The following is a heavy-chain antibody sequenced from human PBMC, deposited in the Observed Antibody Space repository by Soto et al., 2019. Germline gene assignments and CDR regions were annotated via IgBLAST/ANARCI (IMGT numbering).Heavy chain of an antibody. Sequence: GGSLRLSCAASLFTFSRFWMSWVRQAPGEGLECVANIKEDGSEKYYVDSVKGRFTISRDNAKNSLFLQMNSLRAEDTAVYFCTCHPPRGDYNKYARNYWGQGTQVTVYS. D-gene: IGHD4-4*01. CDR3: TCHPPRGDYNKYARNY. J-gene: IGHJ4*02. CDR1: LFTFSRFW. CDR2: IKEDGSEK. V-gene: IGHV3-7*03.